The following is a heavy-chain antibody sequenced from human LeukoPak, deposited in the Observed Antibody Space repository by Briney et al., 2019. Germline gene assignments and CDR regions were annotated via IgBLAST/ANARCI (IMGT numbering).Heavy chain of an antibody. J-gene: IGHJ3*02. CDR3: ARVRDYSNAFDI. Sequence: ASVKVSCKASGYTFTGYYMHWVRQAPGQGLEWRGWINPNSGGTNYAQKFQGRVTMTRDTSISTAYMELSRLRSDDTAVYYCARVRDYSNAFDIWGQGTMVTVSS. CDR1: GYTFTGYY. D-gene: IGHD2-15*01. CDR2: INPNSGGT. V-gene: IGHV1-2*02.